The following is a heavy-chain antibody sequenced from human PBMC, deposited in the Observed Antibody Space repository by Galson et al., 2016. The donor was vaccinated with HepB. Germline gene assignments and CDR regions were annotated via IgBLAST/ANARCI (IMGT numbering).Heavy chain of an antibody. J-gene: IGHJ4*02. CDR2: ISWDDDK. CDR1: GFSLSTGGVG. CDR3: AHCQIWGGYPLYDFDS. Sequence: PALVKPTQTLTLTCTFSGFSLSTGGVGVGWIRQPPGKALEWLALISWDDDKRYSPSLKTRLSITKDTSKNQVVPTMVNMDPVDTATYYCAHCQIWGGYPLYDFDSWGQGTLVSVSS. V-gene: IGHV2-5*02. D-gene: IGHD3-16*02.